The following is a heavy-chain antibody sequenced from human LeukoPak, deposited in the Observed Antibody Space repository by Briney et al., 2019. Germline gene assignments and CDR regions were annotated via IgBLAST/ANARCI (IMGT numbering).Heavy chain of an antibody. CDR3: ARVVTYYSDSGYALDF. CDR2: ISPSSSYI. V-gene: IGHV3-21*01. Sequence: GGSLRLSCAASGFTFSSYWMYWVRQAPGRGLEWVSSISPSSSYIHYADSAKGRFTISRDDAKNSLYLQMSSLRAEDTAVYYCARVVTYYSDSGYALDFWGQGALVTVSA. D-gene: IGHD3-22*01. CDR1: GFTFSSYW. J-gene: IGHJ4*02.